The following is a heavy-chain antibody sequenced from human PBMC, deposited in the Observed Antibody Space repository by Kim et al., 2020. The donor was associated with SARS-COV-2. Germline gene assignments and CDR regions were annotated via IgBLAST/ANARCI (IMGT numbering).Heavy chain of an antibody. Sequence: ASVKVSCKASGYTFTDYSIHWVRQAPGQGLDWMVWIKTVTCNTKYSQKFQGRVTITRDISASTAYMDLSSLTAEDTAVYYCSRGEYSFLSYWGEATPV. V-gene: IGHV1-3*04. CDR3: SRGEYSFLSY. CDR2: IKTVTCNT. J-gene: IGHJ4*02. D-gene: IGHD3-3*01. CDR1: GYTFTDYS.